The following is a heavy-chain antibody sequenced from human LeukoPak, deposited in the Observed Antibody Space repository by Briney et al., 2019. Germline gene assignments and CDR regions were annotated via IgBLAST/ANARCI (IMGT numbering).Heavy chain of an antibody. CDR2: TYYRSKWYN. Sequence: SQTLSLTCAISGDSVSSNSAAWNWLRQSPSRGLEWLGRTYYRSKWYNDYAVSVKSRITINPETSKNQFSLKLSSVTAADTAVYYCARRHYYDSSDNYFDYWGQGTLVTVSS. CDR3: ARRHYYDSSDNYFDY. CDR1: GDSVSSNSAA. V-gene: IGHV6-1*01. D-gene: IGHD3-22*01. J-gene: IGHJ4*02.